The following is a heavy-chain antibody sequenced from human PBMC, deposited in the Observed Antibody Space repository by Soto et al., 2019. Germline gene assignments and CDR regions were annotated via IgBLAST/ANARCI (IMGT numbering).Heavy chain of an antibody. CDR2: ITYDGSNQ. V-gene: IGHV3-30-3*01. CDR1: GFIFSSYT. D-gene: IGHD1-26*01. CDR3: AGARSGSYPEFDY. Sequence: GGSLRLSCADSGFIFSSYTMHWVRQATGKGLGWVGVITYDGSNQYYADSVKGRFTISRDNSRNMLFLQMNSLRPDDTAVYYCAGARSGSYPEFDYGAREPWSPSPQ. J-gene: IGHJ4*02.